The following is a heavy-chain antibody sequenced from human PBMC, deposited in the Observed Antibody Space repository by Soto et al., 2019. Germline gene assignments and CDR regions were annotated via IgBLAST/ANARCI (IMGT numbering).Heavy chain of an antibody. CDR2: ITRDGYNK. J-gene: IGHJ4*02. CDR1: GFIFKNYA. V-gene: IGHV3-30*04. D-gene: IGHD6-6*01. Sequence: QVQLVESGGGVVQPGRSLRLSCAVSGFIFKNYALNWVRQAPGKGLEWVASITRDGYNKYYADSVKGRFTISRDNSKNTLSLPMTALRVEDSSGYYCTKSSGGSSSVGMDYWGPGTLVTVSS. CDR3: TKSSGGSSSVGMDY.